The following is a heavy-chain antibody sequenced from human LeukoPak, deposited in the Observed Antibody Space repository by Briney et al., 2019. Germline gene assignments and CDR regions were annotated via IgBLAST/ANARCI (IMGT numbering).Heavy chain of an antibody. V-gene: IGHV4-30-4*08. J-gene: IGHJ3*02. Sequence: SQTLSLTXTVSGGSISSGDYYWSWIRQPPGKGLEWIGYIYYSGSTYYNPSLKSRVTISVDTSKNQFSLKLSSVTAADTAVYYCARMTTVTVDAFDIWGQGTMVTVSS. D-gene: IGHD4-17*01. CDR1: GGSISSGDYY. CDR2: IYYSGST. CDR3: ARMTTVTVDAFDI.